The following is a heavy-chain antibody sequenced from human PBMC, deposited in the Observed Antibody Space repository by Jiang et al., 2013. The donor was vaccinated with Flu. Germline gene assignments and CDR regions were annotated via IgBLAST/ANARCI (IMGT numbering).Heavy chain of an antibody. CDR3: ARGANNVVF. V-gene: IGHV4-59*01. CDR1: GGSISNYY. Sequence: GSGLVKPSETLSLTCTVSGGSISNYYWSWIRQPPGKGLEWIGYIYYSGSTNYNPSLKSRVTISVDTSKNQFSLKLSSVTAADTAVYYCARGANNVVFWGQGILVTVSS. J-gene: IGHJ4*02. CDR2: IYYSGST. D-gene: IGHD1/OR15-1a*01.